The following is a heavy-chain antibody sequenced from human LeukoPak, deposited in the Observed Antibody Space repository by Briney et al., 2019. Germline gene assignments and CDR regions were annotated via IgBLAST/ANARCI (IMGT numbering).Heavy chain of an antibody. D-gene: IGHD6-19*01. CDR1: GFTFSSYS. CDR3: ARSVAVAGTDYYYYYGMDV. Sequence: GGSLRLSCAASGFTFSSYSMNWVRQAPGKGLEWVSVIYSGGSTYYADSVKGRFTISRDNSKNTLYLQMNSLRAEDTAVYYCARSVAVAGTDYYYYYGMDVWGQGTTVTVSS. V-gene: IGHV3-66*01. CDR2: IYSGGST. J-gene: IGHJ6*02.